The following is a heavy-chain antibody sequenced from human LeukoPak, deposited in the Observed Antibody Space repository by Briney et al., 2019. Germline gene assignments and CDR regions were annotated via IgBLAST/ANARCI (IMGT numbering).Heavy chain of an antibody. CDR1: VGSLSGYY. J-gene: IGHJ4*02. D-gene: IGHD2-2*01. CDR3: ARSLRYQLLSGVFDY. Sequence: SETLSLTCAVCVGSLSGYYWSWIRQPPGKGLEWIGEINHSGSTNYNPPLKSRVTIHVDTSKNQFSLKLSSVTAADTAVYYCARSLRYQLLSGVFDYWGQGTLVTV. CDR2: INHSGST. V-gene: IGHV4-34*01.